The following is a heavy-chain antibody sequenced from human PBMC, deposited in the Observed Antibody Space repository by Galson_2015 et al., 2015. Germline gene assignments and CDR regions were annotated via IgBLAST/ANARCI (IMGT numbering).Heavy chain of an antibody. CDR2: ISSSSSTI. CDR3: ARDVPGNSGDLDY. J-gene: IGHJ4*02. Sequence: SLRLSCAASGFIFSTYSMNWVRQAPGKGLERVSYISSSSSTIYYADSVKGRFTISRDNAKNSLYLQMNSLRAEDTAVYYCARDVPGNSGDLDYWGQGTLVTVSS. CDR1: GFIFSTYS. D-gene: IGHD4-23*01. V-gene: IGHV3-48*01.